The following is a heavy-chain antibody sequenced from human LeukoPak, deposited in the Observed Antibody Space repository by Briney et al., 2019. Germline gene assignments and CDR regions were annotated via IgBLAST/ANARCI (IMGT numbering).Heavy chain of an antibody. CDR3: ARGMDY. V-gene: IGHV3-74*01. CDR1: GFTFSNYW. J-gene: IGHJ4*02. Sequence: GGSLRLSCAASGFTFSNYWMHWARQVPGKGLVWVSRINFDGSTTNYADSVQGRFTISRDNAKNTLYLQMNSLRAEDTAVYYCARGMDYWGQGTLVTVSS. CDR2: INFDGSTT.